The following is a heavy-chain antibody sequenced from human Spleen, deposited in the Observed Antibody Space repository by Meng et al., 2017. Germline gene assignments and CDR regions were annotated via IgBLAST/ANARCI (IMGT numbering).Heavy chain of an antibody. V-gene: IGHV4-34*01. CDR3: ARGPTTMAHDFDY. J-gene: IGHJ4*02. CDR1: GGSFRDYY. CDR2: INHSGST. D-gene: IGHD4-11*01. Sequence: QLQRWGAGLLKPSETLSLTCVVSGGSFRDYYWSWIRQPPGKGLEWIGEINHSGSTNYNPSLESRATISVDTSQNNLSLKLSSVTAADSAVYYCARGPTTMAHDFDYWGQGTLVTVSS.